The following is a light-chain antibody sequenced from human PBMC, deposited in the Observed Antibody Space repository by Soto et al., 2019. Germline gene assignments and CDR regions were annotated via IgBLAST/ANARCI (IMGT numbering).Light chain of an antibody. V-gene: IGKV1-39*01. CDR2: AAS. J-gene: IGKJ2*01. CDR3: QQSYSTPNT. CDR1: QTIRTY. Sequence: DIQMTQSPSSLSASVGDRVIITCRASQTIRTYLNWYQQKPGKAPKLLIYAASSLQSGVPSRFSGSGSGTDFTLTISSLQPEDIATYYCQQSYSTPNTFGQGTKVDIK.